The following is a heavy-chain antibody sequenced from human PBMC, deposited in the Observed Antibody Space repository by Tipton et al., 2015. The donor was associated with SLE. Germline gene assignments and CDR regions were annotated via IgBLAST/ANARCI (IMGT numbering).Heavy chain of an antibody. D-gene: IGHD5-12*01. CDR1: GGSIRSDY. CDR2: IYLSGNT. V-gene: IGHV4-4*07. CDR3: ARDKTGGYYDFDY. J-gene: IGHJ4*02. Sequence: GLVKPSETLSLTCTVSGGSIRSDYWSWIRQPAGKGLEWIGRIYLSGNTDYNPSLKSRVTMSVDTSKSQFSLRLSSVTAADTAVYYCARDKTGGYYDFDYWGQGTLVTVSS.